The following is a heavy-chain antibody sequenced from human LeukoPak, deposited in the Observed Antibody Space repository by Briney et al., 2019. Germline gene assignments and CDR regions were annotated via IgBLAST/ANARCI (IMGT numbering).Heavy chain of an antibody. V-gene: IGHV4-34*01. CDR1: GGSFSGYY. CDR2: INHSGST. CDR3: ARGPPGVLRYFDWLSPLFDY. Sequence: PSETLSLTCAVYGGSFSGYYWSWIRQPPGKGLEWIGEINHSGSTNYNPSLKSRVTISVDTSKNQFSLKLSSVTAADTAVYYCARGPPGVLRYFDWLSPLFDYWGQGTLVTVPS. J-gene: IGHJ4*02. D-gene: IGHD3-9*01.